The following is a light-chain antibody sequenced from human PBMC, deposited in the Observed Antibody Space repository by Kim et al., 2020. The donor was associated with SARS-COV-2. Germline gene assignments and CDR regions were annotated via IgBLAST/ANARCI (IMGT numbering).Light chain of an antibody. V-gene: IGKV3-15*01. CDR2: GAS. J-gene: IGKJ1*01. CDR1: QSVSSS. Sequence: EIVMTQSPATLSVSPGERATLSCRASQSVSSSLAWYQQKPGQAPRLLIYGASTRATGIPARFSGSGSGTEFTLTISSLQSEDFAVYYCQQYNNWPPTFGHGTKVDIK. CDR3: QQYNNWPPT.